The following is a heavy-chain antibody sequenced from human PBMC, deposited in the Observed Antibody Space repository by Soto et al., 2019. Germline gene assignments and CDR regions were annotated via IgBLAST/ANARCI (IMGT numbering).Heavy chain of an antibody. Sequence: PSETLSLTCTVSGGSISSGGYYWSWIRHHPGKGLEWIGYIYSSGSTYYNPSLKSRVTISVDTSKNQFSLKLSSVTAADTAVYYCARDYGHYQLPPRGSYYYYYYGMDVWGQGTTVTVSS. CDR3: ARDYGHYQLPPRGSYYYYYYGMDV. CDR2: IYSSGST. D-gene: IGHD2-2*01. CDR1: GGSISSGGYY. V-gene: IGHV4-31*03. J-gene: IGHJ6*02.